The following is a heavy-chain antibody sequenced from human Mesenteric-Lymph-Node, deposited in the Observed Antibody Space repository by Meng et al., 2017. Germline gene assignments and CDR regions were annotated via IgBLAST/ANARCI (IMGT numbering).Heavy chain of an antibody. D-gene: IGHD4-17*01. CDR3: AKALTTVTTAVDY. CDR1: GFTFTNYA. V-gene: IGHV3-23*01. CDR2: ISGNTAST. Sequence: EVQLLESGGGLVQPGGSLRLSWAASGFTFTNYAMSWVRQAPGKGLEWLSSISGNTASTYYADSVKGRFTVSRDSSKNTLYLQMDSLRAEDTAVYYCAKALTTVTTAVDYWGQGTLVTVSS. J-gene: IGHJ4*02.